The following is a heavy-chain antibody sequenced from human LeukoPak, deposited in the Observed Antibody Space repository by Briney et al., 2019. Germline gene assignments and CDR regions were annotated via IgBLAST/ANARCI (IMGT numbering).Heavy chain of an antibody. D-gene: IGHD2-15*01. V-gene: IGHV3-23*01. J-gene: IGHJ4*02. CDR3: ARSRYCSGGSCHGGFDY. CDR1: GFTFSSYA. Sequence: GGSLRLSCAASGFTFSSYAMSWVRQAPGKGLEWVSAISGSGGSTYYADSVKGRFTISRDNSKNTLYLQMNSLRAEDTAVYYCARSRYCSGGSCHGGFDYWGQGTLVTVSS. CDR2: ISGSGGST.